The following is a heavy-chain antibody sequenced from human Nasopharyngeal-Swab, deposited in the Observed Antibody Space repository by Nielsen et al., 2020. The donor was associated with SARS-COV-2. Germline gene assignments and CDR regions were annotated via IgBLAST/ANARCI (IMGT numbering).Heavy chain of an antibody. Sequence: VRQMPGKGLEWMGRIDPSDSYTNYSPSFQGHVTISVDKSISTAYLQWSSLKASDTAMYYCATTYYYDSSGYPLPYYWGQGTLVTVSS. J-gene: IGHJ4*02. CDR3: ATTYYYDSSGYPLPYY. CDR2: IDPSDSYT. V-gene: IGHV5-10-1*01. D-gene: IGHD3-22*01.